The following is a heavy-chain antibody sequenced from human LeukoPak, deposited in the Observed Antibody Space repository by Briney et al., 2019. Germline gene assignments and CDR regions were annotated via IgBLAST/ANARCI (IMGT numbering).Heavy chain of an antibody. CDR2: ISSSSSTI. J-gene: IGHJ3*02. CDR1: GFTFSSYS. V-gene: IGHV3-48*01. Sequence: PGGSLRLSCAASGFTFSSYSMNWVRQAPGKGLEWVSYISSSSSTIYYADSVKGRFTISRDNSKNTLYLQMNSLRAEDTAVYYCANPAADAFDIWGQGTMVTVSS. CDR3: ANPAADAFDI.